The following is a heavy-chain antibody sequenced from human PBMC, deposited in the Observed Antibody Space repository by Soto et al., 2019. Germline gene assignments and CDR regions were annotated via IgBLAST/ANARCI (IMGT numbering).Heavy chain of an antibody. J-gene: IGHJ4*02. D-gene: IGHD2-15*01. CDR2: ISNDGSIK. CDR1: GFTFSSYE. V-gene: IGHV3-30*18. CDR3: AKDRLGYCSGGSCYSPFDS. Sequence: PGGSLRLSCAASGFTFSSYEMHWVRQAPGKGLEWVAVISNDGSIKYYADSVRGRFTISRDNSKNTLYLQMNSLRAEDTAVYYCAKDRLGYCSGGSCYSPFDSWGQGTLVTVSS.